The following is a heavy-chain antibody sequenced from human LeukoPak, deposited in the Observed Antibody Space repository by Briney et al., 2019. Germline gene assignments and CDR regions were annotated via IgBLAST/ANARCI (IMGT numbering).Heavy chain of an antibody. CDR3: ARVLHKRNYDSSGFYVY. J-gene: IGHJ4*02. Sequence: PGGSLRLSCAASGFTFDDYGMSWVRQAPGKGLEWVSYISSSSSTIYYADSVKGRFTISRDNAKNSLYLQMNSLRAEDTAVYYCARVLHKRNYDSSGFYVYWGQGTLVTVSS. CDR1: GFTFDDYG. V-gene: IGHV3-48*01. D-gene: IGHD3-22*01. CDR2: ISSSSSTI.